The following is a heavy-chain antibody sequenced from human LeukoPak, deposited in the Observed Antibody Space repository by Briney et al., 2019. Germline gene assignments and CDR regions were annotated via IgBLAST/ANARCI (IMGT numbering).Heavy chain of an antibody. CDR1: GFTFSSYS. Sequence: GGSLRLSCAASGFTFSSYSMNWVRQAPGKGLEWVSSISSSSSYIYYADSVKGRFTISRDNAKNSLYLQMNSLRAEDTAVYYCARDIKPYYYAMDVWGQGTTVTVSS. CDR3: ARDIKPYYYAMDV. D-gene: IGHD3-10*01. J-gene: IGHJ6*02. CDR2: ISSSSSYI. V-gene: IGHV3-21*01.